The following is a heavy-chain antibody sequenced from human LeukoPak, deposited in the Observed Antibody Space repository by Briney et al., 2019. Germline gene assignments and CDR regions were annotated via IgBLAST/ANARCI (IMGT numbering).Heavy chain of an antibody. CDR3: ARDMRDIVVVPAAQPSDAFDI. CDR1: GYTFTSYG. V-gene: IGHV1-18*01. J-gene: IGHJ3*02. D-gene: IGHD2-2*01. Sequence: ASVKVSCKASGYTFTSYGISWVRQAPGQGLEWMGWISAYNGNTNYAQKLQSRVTMTTDTSTSTAYMELRSLRSDDTAVYYCARDMRDIVVVPAAQPSDAFDIWGQGTMVTVSS. CDR2: ISAYNGNT.